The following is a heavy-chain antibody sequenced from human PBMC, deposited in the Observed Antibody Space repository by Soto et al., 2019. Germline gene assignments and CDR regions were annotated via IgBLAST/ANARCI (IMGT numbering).Heavy chain of an antibody. V-gene: IGHV4-4*02. CDR2: IYHSGST. CDR1: VGSISISNW. Sequence: SETLSITCAFSVGSISISNWWSCFRQPPLKGLEWIGEIYHSGSTNYNPSLKSRVTISVDKSKNHVSLKLRSVTAADRAVYYCARGGRDSGSYRRDAFDIWGQGTMVTVSS. D-gene: IGHD1-26*01. J-gene: IGHJ3*02. CDR3: ARGGRDSGSYRRDAFDI.